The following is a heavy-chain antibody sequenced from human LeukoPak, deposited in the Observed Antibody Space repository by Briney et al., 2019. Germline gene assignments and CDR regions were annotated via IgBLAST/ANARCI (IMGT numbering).Heavy chain of an antibody. Sequence: GGSLRLSCAASGFTFSRYWMHWVRQAPGKGRVWVSRINSDGSSTSYADSVKGRFTISRDNAKNTLYLQMNSLRAEDTAVYYCTRGDSYGYVYWGQGTLVTVSS. D-gene: IGHD5-18*01. CDR1: GFTFSRYW. CDR2: INSDGSST. V-gene: IGHV3-74*01. J-gene: IGHJ4*02. CDR3: TRGDSYGYVY.